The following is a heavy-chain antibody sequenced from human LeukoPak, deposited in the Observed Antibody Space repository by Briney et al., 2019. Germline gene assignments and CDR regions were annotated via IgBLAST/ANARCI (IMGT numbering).Heavy chain of an antibody. Sequence: SETLSLTCTVSNDSISSGDYYWNWIRQPPGKGLEWIAYIHYDGSISSNPSLKSRVTISMDTSKNQFSLHLSSVTAADTALYYCVREIEYCSGGDCKRWFDPWGQGTLVTVSS. D-gene: IGHD2-15*01. CDR2: IHYDGSI. CDR3: VREIEYCSGGDCKRWFDP. V-gene: IGHV4-61*08. J-gene: IGHJ5*02. CDR1: NDSISSGDYY.